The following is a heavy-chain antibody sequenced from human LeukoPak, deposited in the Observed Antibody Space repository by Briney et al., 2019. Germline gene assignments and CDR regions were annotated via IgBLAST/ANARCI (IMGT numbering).Heavy chain of an antibody. V-gene: IGHV4-61*02. CDR1: GGSMRSGSYY. Sequence: SQTLSLTCTVSGGSMRSGSYYWNWIRQPAGEGLEWIGRIYTGGGTSYNPSLKSRATLSVDTTNNQFSLKMSSVTAADTAVYYCARDDSGSYPPIFDLWGQGVLVTVSS. CDR3: ARDDSGSYPPIFDL. D-gene: IGHD1-26*01. J-gene: IGHJ4*02. CDR2: IYTGGGT.